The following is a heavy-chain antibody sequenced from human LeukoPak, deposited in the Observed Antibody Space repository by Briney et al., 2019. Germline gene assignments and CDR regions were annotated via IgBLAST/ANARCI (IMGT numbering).Heavy chain of an antibody. CDR3: ATLKGGSHLYWYFDL. V-gene: IGHV3-11*01. CDR2: ISSSGSTI. J-gene: IGHJ2*01. CDR1: GFTFSDYY. Sequence: GGSLRLSCAAFGFTFSDYYMSWIRQAPGKGPEWVSYISSSGSTIYYADSVKGRFTISRDNAKNSLYLQMNSLRAEDTAVYYCATLKGGSHLYWYFDLWGRGTLVTVSS. D-gene: IGHD2-15*01.